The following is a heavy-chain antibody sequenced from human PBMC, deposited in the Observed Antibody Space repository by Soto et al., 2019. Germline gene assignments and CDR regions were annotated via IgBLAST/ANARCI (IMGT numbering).Heavy chain of an antibody. CDR2: IKSKTDGGTT. D-gene: IGHD5-12*01. V-gene: IGHV3-15*01. CDR1: GFTFSTAC. J-gene: IGHJ4*02. CDR3: TTDRNGYDSDY. Sequence: DGSLSLSSAASGFTFSTACMIWFRQSPGKGLEWVGRIKSKTDGGTTDYAAPVKGRFTISRDDSKNTLYLQMNSLKTEDTAVYYCTTDRNGYDSDYWGQGTLVTVS.